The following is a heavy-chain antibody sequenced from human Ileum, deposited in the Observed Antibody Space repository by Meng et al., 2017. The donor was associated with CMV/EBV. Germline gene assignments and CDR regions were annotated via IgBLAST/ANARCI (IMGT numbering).Heavy chain of an antibody. J-gene: IGHJ4*02. CDR2: INNRGST. CDR3: ARASPQRRFLSY. V-gene: IGHV4-34*01. Sequence: QVRLQQGGAVQLKPSETLSLVCAVHNSAFSDYYWTWIRQSPGKGLEWIGEINNRGSTNYNPSLKSRVTISIDTSRNQFSLKLTSMTAADTAVYYCARASPQRRFLSYWGQGTLVTVSS. D-gene: IGHD3-3*01. CDR1: NSAFSDYY.